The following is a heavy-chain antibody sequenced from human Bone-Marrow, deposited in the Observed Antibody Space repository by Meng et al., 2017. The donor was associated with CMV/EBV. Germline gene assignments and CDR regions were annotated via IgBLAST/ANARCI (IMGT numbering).Heavy chain of an antibody. CDR2: IIPVFSTT. CDR1: RVTFSSYA. V-gene: IGHV1-69*05. D-gene: IGHD5-12*01. J-gene: IGHJ4*02. CDR3: AVEEGYTNGRGGYYVS. Sequence: SVKVSCKASRVTFSSYAINWVRQAPGQGLEWMGEIIPVFSTTNYAQKFQGRVTITTDESTSTTYMDLRSLRSDDTAVYYCAVEEGYTNGRGGYYVSWGQGTMV.